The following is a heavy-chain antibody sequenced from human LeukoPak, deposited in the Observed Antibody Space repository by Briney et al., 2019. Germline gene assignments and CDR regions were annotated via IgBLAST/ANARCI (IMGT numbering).Heavy chain of an antibody. D-gene: IGHD1-26*01. CDR2: ISGSGGST. Sequence: GGSLRLSCAASGFTSSSYAMSWVRQAPGKGLEWVSAISGSGGSTYYADSVKGRFTISRDNSKNTLYLQMNSLRAEDTAVYYCAKRAVGATTFVEYFQHWGQGTLVTVSS. CDR3: AKRAVGATTFVEYFQH. V-gene: IGHV3-23*01. CDR1: GFTSSSYA. J-gene: IGHJ1*01.